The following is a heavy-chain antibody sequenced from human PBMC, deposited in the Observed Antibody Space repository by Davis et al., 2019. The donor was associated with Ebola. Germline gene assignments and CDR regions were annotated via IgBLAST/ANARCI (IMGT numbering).Heavy chain of an antibody. CDR3: ARVHCSSTSCYQGDGMDV. Sequence: GESLKISCAASGFTFSSYGMHWVRQAPGKGLEWVAVIWYDGSNKYYADSVKGRFTISRDNSKNTLYLQMNSLRAEDTAVYYCARVHCSSTSCYQGDGMDVWGKGTTVTVSS. CDR1: GFTFSSYG. D-gene: IGHD2-2*01. J-gene: IGHJ6*04. V-gene: IGHV3-33*01. CDR2: IWYDGSNK.